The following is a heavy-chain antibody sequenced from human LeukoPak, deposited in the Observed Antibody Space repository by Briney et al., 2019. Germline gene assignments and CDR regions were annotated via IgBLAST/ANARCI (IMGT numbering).Heavy chain of an antibody. J-gene: IGHJ6*03. V-gene: IGHV1-46*01. CDR2: INPSGGST. Sequence: ASVKVSCKASGYTFSGYYMHWVRQAPGQGLEWMGIINPSGGSTSYAQKFQGRVTMTRDMSTSTVYMELSSLRSEDTAVYYCARTAGGYPYYYYMDVWGKGTTVTVSS. CDR3: ARTAGGYPYYYYMDV. CDR1: GYTFSGYY. D-gene: IGHD5-18*01.